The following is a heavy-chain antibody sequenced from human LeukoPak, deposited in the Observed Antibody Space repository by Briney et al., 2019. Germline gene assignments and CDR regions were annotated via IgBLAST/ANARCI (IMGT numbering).Heavy chain of an antibody. D-gene: IGHD1/OR15-1a*01. V-gene: IGHV4-39*01. J-gene: IGHJ3*02. CDR3: ARPPLPTNANAFDI. CDR1: GGSMSSSNYY. CDR2: IYYSGST. Sequence: PSETLSVTCTVSGGSMSSSNYYWGWIRQPPGKGLEWIGTIYYSGSTFFNNPSLKSRVTISVDTSENQFSLKLSSVTAADTAVYYCARPPLPTNANAFDIWGQGTMVTVSS.